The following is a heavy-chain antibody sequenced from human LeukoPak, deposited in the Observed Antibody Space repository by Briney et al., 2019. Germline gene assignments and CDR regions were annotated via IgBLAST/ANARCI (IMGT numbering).Heavy chain of an antibody. CDR2: ITGSGGST. V-gene: IGHV3-23*01. CDR3: ARDQLGAVLYFDY. CDR1: GFTFSTYG. J-gene: IGHJ4*02. Sequence: GGSLRLSCAASGFTFSTYGMSWVRQAPGKGLEWVSAITGSGGSTYYADSVKGRFTISRDNSKNTLYLQINSLRVEDTAVYYCARDQLGAVLYFDYWGQGALVTVSS. D-gene: IGHD1-1*01.